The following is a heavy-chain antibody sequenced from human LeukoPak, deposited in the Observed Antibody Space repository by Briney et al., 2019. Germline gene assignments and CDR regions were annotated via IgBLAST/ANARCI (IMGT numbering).Heavy chain of an antibody. CDR3: ARRGCGGDCYDWFDP. CDR1: GHTFTSYY. CDR2: INPSGGST. V-gene: IGHV1-46*01. J-gene: IGHJ5*02. Sequence: ASVKVSCKPAGHTFTSYYMHWVRHAPGQGLEWMGIINPSGGSTSYAQKFQGRVTMTGDTSTSTVYMELSSLRSEDTAVYYCARRGCGGDCYDWFDPWGQGTLVTVSS. D-gene: IGHD2-21*02.